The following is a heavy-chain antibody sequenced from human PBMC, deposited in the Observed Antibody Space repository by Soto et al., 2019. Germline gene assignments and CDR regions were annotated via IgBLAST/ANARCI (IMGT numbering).Heavy chain of an antibody. D-gene: IGHD2-21*01. J-gene: IGHJ4*01. V-gene: IGHV3-72*01. CDR1: GFTFSDHY. Sequence: GGSLRLSCAALGFTFSDHYMDWVRQAPGKGLEWVGRIRNKANSYTTEYAASVKGRFTISRDDSKNLLFLQMFSLKTEDTAVYYCFRAGIFTPPYYFDYWGQGTLVTGSS. CDR3: FRAGIFTPPYYFDY. CDR2: IRNKANSYTT.